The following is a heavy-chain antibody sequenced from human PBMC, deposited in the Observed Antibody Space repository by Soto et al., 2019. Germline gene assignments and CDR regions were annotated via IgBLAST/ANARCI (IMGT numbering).Heavy chain of an antibody. Sequence: SETLSLTCAVCGGSFSGYYWSRIRQPPGKGLEWIGEINHSGSTNYNPSLKSRVTISVDTSKDQFSLKLSSVTAADTAVYYCARAPYYYYYYGMDVWGQGTTVTVS. CDR1: GGSFSGYY. V-gene: IGHV4-34*01. J-gene: IGHJ6*02. CDR3: ARAPYYYYYYGMDV. CDR2: INHSGST.